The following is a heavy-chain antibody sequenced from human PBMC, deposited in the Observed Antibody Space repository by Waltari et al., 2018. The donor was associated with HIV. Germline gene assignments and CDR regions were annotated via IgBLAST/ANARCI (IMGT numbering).Heavy chain of an antibody. Sequence: QVQLVQSGAEVKKPGASVKVSCKASGYTFTGYYLQWVRQAPGQGLEWMGRINPNSGGTNDAQKFQGRVTMTRDTSISTAYMELSRLRSDDTAVYYCARGRPESIVIIPVATFDYWGQGTLVTVSS. V-gene: IGHV1-2*06. CDR1: GYTFTGYY. CDR2: INPNSGGT. D-gene: IGHD2-2*01. CDR3: ARGRPESIVIIPVATFDY. J-gene: IGHJ4*02.